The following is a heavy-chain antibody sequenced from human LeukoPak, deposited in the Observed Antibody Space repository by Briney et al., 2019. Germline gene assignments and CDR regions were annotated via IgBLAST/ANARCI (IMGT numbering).Heavy chain of an antibody. CDR3: AGGAGWNYFGY. V-gene: IGHV3-66*02. CDR2: FYVGGET. Sequence: GGSLRLSCAASGFTISSYYMSWVRQAPGKGLEWVSVFYVGGETYYADSVQGRFTISRDNSKNTLYLQMNSLRSDDTAVYYCAGGAGWNYFGYWAREPWSPSPQ. CDR1: GFTISSYY. D-gene: IGHD6-19*01. J-gene: IGHJ4*02.